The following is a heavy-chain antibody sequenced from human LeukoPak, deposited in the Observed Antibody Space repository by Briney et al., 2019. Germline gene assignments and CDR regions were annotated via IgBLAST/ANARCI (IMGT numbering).Heavy chain of an antibody. CDR3: TTAGTPPTVDFDY. D-gene: IGHD4-17*01. V-gene: IGHV3-15*01. CDR1: GFTFDDYG. CDR2: IKSKTDGGTT. J-gene: IGHJ4*02. Sequence: GGSLRLSCAASGFTFDDYGMSWVRQAPGKGLEWVGRIKSKTDGGTTDYAAPVKGRFTISRDDSKNTLYLQMNSLKTEDTAVYYCTTAGTPPTVDFDYWGQGTLVTVSS.